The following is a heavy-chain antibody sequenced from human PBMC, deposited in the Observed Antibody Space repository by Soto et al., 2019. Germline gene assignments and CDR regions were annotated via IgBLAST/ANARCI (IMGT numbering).Heavy chain of an antibody. CDR1: GGSIKNTGAN. D-gene: IGHD1-26*01. V-gene: IGHV4-39*01. Sequence: QLQLQESGPGLVKPSETLSLTCTVSGGSIKNTGANWGWVRQPPGKGLEWIGSVYYTGTTYYNPSLQSRVTISIDTSKNQYSRSVNSVAAADTAVYYCATHTSGSRNGPHTWGQGTLVTVSS. CDR3: ATHTSGSRNGPHT. J-gene: IGHJ5*02. CDR2: VYYTGTT.